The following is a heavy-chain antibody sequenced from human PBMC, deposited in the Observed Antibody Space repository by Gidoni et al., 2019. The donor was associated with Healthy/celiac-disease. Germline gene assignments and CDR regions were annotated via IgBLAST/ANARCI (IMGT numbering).Heavy chain of an antibody. V-gene: IGHV5-51*01. CDR2: IYPGDSDT. CDR1: GYSFTSYW. J-gene: IGHJ4*02. D-gene: IGHD3-22*01. CDR3: ARGHPDYYDSSGYYTY. Sequence: EVQLVQSGAEVKKPGESLKISCKGSGYSFTSYWIGWVRQMPGKGLEWMGIIYPGDSDTRYSPSFQGQVTISADKSISTAYLQWSSLKASDTAMYYCARGHPDYYDSSGYYTYWGQGTLVTVSS.